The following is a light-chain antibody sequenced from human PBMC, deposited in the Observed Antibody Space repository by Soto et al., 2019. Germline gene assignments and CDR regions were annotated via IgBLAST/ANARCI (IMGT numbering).Light chain of an antibody. V-gene: IGLV1-40*01. Sequence: QSVLTQPPSVSGAPGQTVTISCTGSSSNIGAGFDVHWYQQLPGTAPKLVLYSNTARPSGVPDRFSASKSGNTASLTVSGLQAEDEAHYYCTSYSGTNKLLFGGGTKLTVL. CDR3: TSYSGTNKLL. J-gene: IGLJ2*01. CDR1: SSNIGAGFD. CDR2: SNT.